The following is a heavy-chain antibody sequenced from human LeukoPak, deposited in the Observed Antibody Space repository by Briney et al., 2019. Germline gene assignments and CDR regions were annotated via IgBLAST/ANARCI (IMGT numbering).Heavy chain of an antibody. CDR2: INHSGST. D-gene: IGHD2-15*01. CDR3: ARARMGYYYYGMDV. V-gene: IGHV4-34*01. Sequence: SETLSLTCAVYGGSFSGYYWSWIRQPPGKGLEWIGEINHSGSTNYNPSLKSRVTISVDRSKNQFSLKLSSVTAADTAVYYCARARMGYYYYGMDVWGQGTTVTVSS. J-gene: IGHJ6*02. CDR1: GGSFSGYY.